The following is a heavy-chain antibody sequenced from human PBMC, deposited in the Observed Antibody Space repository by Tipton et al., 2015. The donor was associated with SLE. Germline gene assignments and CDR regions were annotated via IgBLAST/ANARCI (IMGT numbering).Heavy chain of an antibody. CDR1: VGSISSHY. Sequence: TLSLTCTVSVGSISSHYWSWIRQPPGKGLEWIGYIYYSGSTNYSPSPKSRVTISVDTSKNQFSLKLSSVTAADTAVYYCARVGSGRYTSAFDIWGQGTMVTASS. CDR3: ARVGSGRYTSAFDI. CDR2: IYYSGST. V-gene: IGHV4-59*11. D-gene: IGHD6-19*01. J-gene: IGHJ3*02.